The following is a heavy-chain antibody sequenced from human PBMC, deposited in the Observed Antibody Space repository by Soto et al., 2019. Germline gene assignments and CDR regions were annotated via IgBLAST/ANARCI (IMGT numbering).Heavy chain of an antibody. Sequence: SETLSLTCAVYGGSFSGYYWSWIRQPPGKGLEWIGEINHSGSTNYNPSLKSRVTISVDTSKDQFSLKLSSVTAADTAVYYCARGGGLRYYYYYYMDVWGKGTTVTVS. CDR2: INHSGST. V-gene: IGHV4-34*01. J-gene: IGHJ6*03. CDR3: ARGGGLRYYYYYYMDV. D-gene: IGHD4-17*01. CDR1: GGSFSGYY.